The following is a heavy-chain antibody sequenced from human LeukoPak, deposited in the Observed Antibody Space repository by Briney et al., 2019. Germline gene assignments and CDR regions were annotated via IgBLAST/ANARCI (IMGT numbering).Heavy chain of an antibody. V-gene: IGHV1-69*04. Sequence: ASVKVSCKVPGGTFNTYGITWVRQAPGQGLEWMGRIIPVLEMATYARKYEGRVKITADKSTTTIYLFLSSLTSDDTAVYYCARGRNYFDYWGQGSLVTVSS. CDR3: ARGRNYFDY. CDR1: GGTFNTYG. CDR2: IIPVLEMA. J-gene: IGHJ4*01.